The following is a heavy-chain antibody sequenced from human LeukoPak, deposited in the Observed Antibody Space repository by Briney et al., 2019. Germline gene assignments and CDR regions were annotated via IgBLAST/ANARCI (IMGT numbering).Heavy chain of an antibody. CDR3: ARGRIAAAGTGLGYYFDY. V-gene: IGHV4-34*01. CDR2: INHSGST. Sequence: SETLSLTCAVYGGSFSGYYWSWIRRPPGKGLEWIGEINHSGSTNYNPSLKSRVTISVDTSKNQFSLKLSSVTAADTAVYYCARGRIAAAGTGLGYYFDYWGQGTLVTVSS. D-gene: IGHD6-13*01. J-gene: IGHJ4*02. CDR1: GGSFSGYY.